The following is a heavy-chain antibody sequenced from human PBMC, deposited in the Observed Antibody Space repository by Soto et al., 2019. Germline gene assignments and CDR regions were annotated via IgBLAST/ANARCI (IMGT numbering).Heavy chain of an antibody. CDR3: ARETAMVRTYYFDY. Sequence: PVGSLRLSCAASGFTFSIYWMHWVRQAPGKGLEWVAVIWYDGSNKYYADSVKGRFTISRDNSKNTLYLQMNSLRAEDTAVYYCARETAMVRTYYFDYWGQGTLVTVSS. D-gene: IGHD5-18*01. CDR1: GFTFSIYW. V-gene: IGHV3-33*08. CDR2: IWYDGSNK. J-gene: IGHJ4*02.